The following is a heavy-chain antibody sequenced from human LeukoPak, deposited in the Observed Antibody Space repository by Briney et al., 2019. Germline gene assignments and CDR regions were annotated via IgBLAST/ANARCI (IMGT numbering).Heavy chain of an antibody. J-gene: IGHJ3*02. CDR2: ISAYNGNT. CDR3: ARDWARAVVAANAFDI. D-gene: IGHD2-15*01. V-gene: IGHV1-18*01. CDR1: GYTFTSYG. Sequence: ASVKVSCKASGYTFTSYGISWVRQAPGQGLEWMGWISAYNGNTNYAQKLQGRVIMTTDTSTSTAYMELRSLRSDDTAVYYCARDWARAVVAANAFDIWGQGTMVTVSS.